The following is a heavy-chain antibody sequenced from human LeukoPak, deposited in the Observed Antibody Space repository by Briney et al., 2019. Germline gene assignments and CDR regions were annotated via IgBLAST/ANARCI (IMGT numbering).Heavy chain of an antibody. J-gene: IGHJ3*02. Sequence: SETLSLTCTVPGGSISSYYWSSIRQPPGKGLGWIGYIFYSGSTNYNPSLRRRVTISIDTSKNQFSLILRPASSAGTAPYFFTRGAVGSTPHVAFDIWGQGTMVTVSS. D-gene: IGHD1-26*01. V-gene: IGHV4-59*01. CDR2: IFYSGST. CDR1: GGSISSYY. CDR3: TRGAVGSTPHVAFDI.